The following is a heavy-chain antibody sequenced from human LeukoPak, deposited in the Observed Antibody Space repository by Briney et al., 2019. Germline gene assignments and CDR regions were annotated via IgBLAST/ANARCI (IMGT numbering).Heavy chain of an antibody. D-gene: IGHD3-10*01. CDR1: GGSFSGYY. J-gene: IGHJ3*02. Sequence: SETLSLTCAVYGGSFSGYYWSWIRQPPGKGLEWIGEINHSGSTSYNPSLKSRVTISVDTSKNQFSLKLNSVTAADTAVYYCARRPYYGSGSYAFDIWGQGTMVTVSS. CDR2: INHSGST. CDR3: ARRPYYGSGSYAFDI. V-gene: IGHV4-34*01.